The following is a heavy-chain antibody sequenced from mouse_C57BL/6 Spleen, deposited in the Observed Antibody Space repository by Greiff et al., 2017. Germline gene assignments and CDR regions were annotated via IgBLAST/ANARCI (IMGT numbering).Heavy chain of an antibody. CDR3: ARLSSGDFDY. CDR1: GYTFTSYW. Sequence: VKLMESGAELVKPGASVKLSCKASGYTFTSYWMQWVKQRPGQGLEWIGEIDPSDSYTNYNQKFKGKATLTVDTSSSTAYMQLSSLTSEDSAVYYCARLSSGDFDYWGQGTTLTVSS. V-gene: IGHV1-50*01. CDR2: IDPSDSYT. D-gene: IGHD3-2*02. J-gene: IGHJ2*01.